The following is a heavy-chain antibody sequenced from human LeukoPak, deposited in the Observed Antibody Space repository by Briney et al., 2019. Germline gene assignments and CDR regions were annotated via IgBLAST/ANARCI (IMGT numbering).Heavy chain of an antibody. D-gene: IGHD6-13*01. CDR1: GFIFSSYW. J-gene: IGHJ4*02. Sequence: PGGSLRLSCAASGFIFSSYWMSWVRQAPGKGLEWVANIKQDGSEKYYVDSVKGRFTISRDNAKNSLYLQMNSLRAEDTAVFYCARSRHMIAAAGTSDYWGQGTLVTVSS. V-gene: IGHV3-7*01. CDR3: ARSRHMIAAAGTSDY. CDR2: IKQDGSEK.